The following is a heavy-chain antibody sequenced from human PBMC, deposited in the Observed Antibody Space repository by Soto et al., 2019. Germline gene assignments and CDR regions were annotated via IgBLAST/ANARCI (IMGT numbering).Heavy chain of an antibody. CDR1: GFSFVNYA. J-gene: IGHJ4*02. Sequence: GGSLRLSCAASGFSFVNYAMNWVRQAPGKGLEWVSGLSGSGTGTYYADSVKGRFTISRDNSRDTLFLQMNSLTADDTAVYYCAKATTNGGWFNPFDSWGQGALVTVSS. D-gene: IGHD6-19*01. CDR3: AKATTNGGWFNPFDS. V-gene: IGHV3-23*01. CDR2: LSGSGTGT.